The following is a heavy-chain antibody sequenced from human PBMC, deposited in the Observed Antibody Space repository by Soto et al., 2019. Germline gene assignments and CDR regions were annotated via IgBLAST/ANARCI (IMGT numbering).Heavy chain of an antibody. V-gene: IGHV3-11*03. Sequence: VGSLRLSCVASGFTFSEYYMSWIRQAPGKGLEWVSYITSSSSYTSYADSVKGRFTISRDNAKNSLYLQMNSLRAEDTAVYYCTSGQDNRAVNFDYWGQGTLVTVSS. CDR1: GFTFSEYY. J-gene: IGHJ4*02. D-gene: IGHD1-1*01. CDR2: ITSSSSYT. CDR3: TSGQDNRAVNFDY.